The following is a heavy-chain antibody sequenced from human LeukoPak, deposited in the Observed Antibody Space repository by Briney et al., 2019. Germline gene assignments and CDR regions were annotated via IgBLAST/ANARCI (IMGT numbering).Heavy chain of an antibody. J-gene: IGHJ4*02. V-gene: IGHV4-59*08. CDR3: ARAEYYYDSSGYYPLDY. Sequence: NSSETLSLTCTVSGGSISSYYWSWIRQPPGKGLEWIGYIYYSGSTNYNPSLKSRVTISVDTSKNQFSLKLSSVTAADTAVYYCARAEYYYDSSGYYPLDYWGQGTLVTVSS. CDR1: GGSISSYY. D-gene: IGHD3-22*01. CDR2: IYYSGST.